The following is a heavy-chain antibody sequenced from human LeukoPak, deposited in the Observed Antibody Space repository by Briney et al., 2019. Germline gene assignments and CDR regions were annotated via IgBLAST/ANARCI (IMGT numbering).Heavy chain of an antibody. CDR3: AKGLSIVPRYFDY. CDR1: GFTFSSYA. Sequence: GGSLRLSCAASGFTFSSYAMSWVRQAPGKGLEWVSAISGSGGSTYYADSVKGRFTISRDNSKNTLYLQVNSLRAEDTAVYYCAKGLSIVPRYFDYWGQGILVTVSS. CDR2: ISGSGGST. D-gene: IGHD2-2*01. J-gene: IGHJ4*02. V-gene: IGHV3-23*01.